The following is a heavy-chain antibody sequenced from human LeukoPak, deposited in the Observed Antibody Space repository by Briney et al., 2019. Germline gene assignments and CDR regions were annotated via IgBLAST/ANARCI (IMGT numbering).Heavy chain of an antibody. J-gene: IGHJ4*02. D-gene: IGHD3-10*01. CDR3: ARESGHIDY. CDR1: GFTFSTYS. CDR2: ISSTSNII. V-gene: IGHV3-48*04. Sequence: PGGSLRLSCVASGFTFSTYSMNWVRQAPGKGLEWVSYISSTSNIIYYADSVEGRFTISRDNAKNSLYLQMTSLRAEDTAVYYCARESGHIDYWGQGTLVTVSS.